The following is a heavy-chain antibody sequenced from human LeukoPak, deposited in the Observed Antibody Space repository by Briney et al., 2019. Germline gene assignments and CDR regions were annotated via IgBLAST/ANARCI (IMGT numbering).Heavy chain of an antibody. Sequence: GGSLRLSCAASGFTFSSYSMNWVRQAPGEGLEWVSYISSSSGTIYYADSVKGRFTISRDNSKNTLYLQMNSLRAEDTAVYYCARDEYSSGYYFGAFDIWGQGTMVTVSS. V-gene: IGHV3-48*01. CDR1: GFTFSSYS. D-gene: IGHD3-22*01. J-gene: IGHJ3*02. CDR3: ARDEYSSGYYFGAFDI. CDR2: ISSSSGTI.